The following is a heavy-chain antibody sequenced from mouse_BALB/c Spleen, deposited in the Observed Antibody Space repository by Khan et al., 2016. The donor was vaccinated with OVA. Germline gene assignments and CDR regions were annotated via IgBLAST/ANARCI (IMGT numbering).Heavy chain of an antibody. J-gene: IGHJ3*01. CDR2: INPSNGRT. CDR3: GRGGYGSLAY. V-gene: IGHV1S81*02. D-gene: IGHD2-10*02. CDR1: GYAFTSYW. Sequence: VQLQQSGAEPVKPGASLNLSCKASGYAFTSYWMHWVKQRPGQGLEWIGYINPSNGRTDQNEKFKRKATLTVDKASNTLYMQLSSLTSEDSAVYSCGRGGYGSLAYWGQGTLVTVSA.